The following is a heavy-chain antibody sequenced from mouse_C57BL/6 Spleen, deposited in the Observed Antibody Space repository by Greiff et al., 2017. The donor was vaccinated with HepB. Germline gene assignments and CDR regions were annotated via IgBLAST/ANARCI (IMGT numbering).Heavy chain of an antibody. CDR3: AREAIYYDYFDY. CDR2: IYPSDSET. D-gene: IGHD2-4*01. CDR1: GYTFTSYW. V-gene: IGHV1-61*01. Sequence: QVQLKQPGAELVRPGSSVKLSCKASGYTFTSYWMDWVKQRPGQGLEWIGNIYPSDSETHYNQKFKDKATLTGDKSSSTAYMQLSSLTSEDSAVYYCAREAIYYDYFDYWGQGTTLTVSS. J-gene: IGHJ2*01.